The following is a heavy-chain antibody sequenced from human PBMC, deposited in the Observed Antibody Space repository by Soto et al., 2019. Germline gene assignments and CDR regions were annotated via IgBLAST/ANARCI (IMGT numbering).Heavy chain of an antibody. V-gene: IGHV3-30*18. Sequence: GGSLRLSCSASGFPFSSYGMHWVRPAPGKGLEWVAVISYDGSNKYYADSVKGRFTISRDNSKNTLYLQMNSLRAEDTAVYYCAKDGNSAWFYFDYWGQGTLVTVSS. CDR2: ISYDGSNK. J-gene: IGHJ4*02. D-gene: IGHD5-12*01. CDR3: AKDGNSAWFYFDY. CDR1: GFPFSSYG.